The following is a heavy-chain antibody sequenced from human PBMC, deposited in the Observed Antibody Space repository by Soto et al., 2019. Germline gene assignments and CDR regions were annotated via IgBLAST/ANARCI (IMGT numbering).Heavy chain of an antibody. D-gene: IGHD2-2*01. V-gene: IGHV3-21*01. CDR3: ASQVVVPAASAFDI. CDR1: GFTFSSYS. Sequence: EGSLRLSCAASGFTFSSYSMNWVRQAPGKGLEWVSSISSSSSYIYYADSVKGRFTISRDNAKNSLYLQMNSLRAEDTAVYYCASQVVVPAASAFDIWGQGTMVTVSS. CDR2: ISSSSSYI. J-gene: IGHJ3*02.